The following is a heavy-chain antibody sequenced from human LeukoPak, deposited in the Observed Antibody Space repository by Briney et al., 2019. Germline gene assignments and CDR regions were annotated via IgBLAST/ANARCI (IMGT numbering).Heavy chain of an antibody. Sequence: SETLSLTCTVSGGSISSYYWSWIRQPPGKGLEWIGYIYYSGSTNYNPSLKSRVTISVDTSKNQFSLKLSSVTAADTAVYYCAADGGDWNYGSHRYWYFDLWGRGTLVTVSS. CDR1: GGSISSYY. CDR2: IYYSGST. V-gene: IGHV4-59*01. CDR3: AADGGDWNYGSHRYWYFDL. J-gene: IGHJ2*01. D-gene: IGHD1-7*01.